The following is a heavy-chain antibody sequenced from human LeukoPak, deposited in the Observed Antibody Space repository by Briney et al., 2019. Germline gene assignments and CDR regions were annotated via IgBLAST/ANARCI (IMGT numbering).Heavy chain of an antibody. CDR1: GYTFTSYD. V-gene: IGHV1-8*01. CDR3: AKGATEGYYYYYGLDV. J-gene: IGHJ6*02. Sequence: GASVKVSCKASGYTFTSYDINWVRQATGQGLEWMGWMNPNSGNTGYAQKFQGRVTMTRNTSISTAYMDLSGLTSDDTAVFYCAKGATEGYYYYYGLDVWGQGTTVTVSS. CDR2: MNPNSGNT.